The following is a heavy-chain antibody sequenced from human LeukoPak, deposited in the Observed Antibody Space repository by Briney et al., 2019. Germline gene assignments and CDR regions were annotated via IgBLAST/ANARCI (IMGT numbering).Heavy chain of an antibody. CDR1: GFNFQRYG. Sequence: GGSLRLSCVASGFNFQRYGMGWVRQAPGKGLEWVSGISPSGDITYYADSVKGRFTISRDNSKNTLYLQMNSLRAEDTAVYYCARGKVVPAAMLVWGQGTLVTVSS. D-gene: IGHD2-2*01. CDR2: ISPSGDIT. J-gene: IGHJ4*02. V-gene: IGHV3-23*01. CDR3: ARGKVVPAAMLV.